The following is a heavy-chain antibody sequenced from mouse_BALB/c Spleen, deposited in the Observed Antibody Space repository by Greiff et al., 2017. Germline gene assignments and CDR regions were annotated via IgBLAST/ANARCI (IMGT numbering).Heavy chain of an antibody. CDR1: GFSLTSYG. CDR3: ARSTMISYYAMDY. CDR2: IWAGGST. D-gene: IGHD2-4*01. V-gene: IGHV2-9*02. J-gene: IGHJ4*01. Sequence: QVQLKESGPGLVAPSQSLSITCTVSGFSLTSYGVHWVRQPPGKGLEWLGVIWAGGSTNYNSALMSRLSISKDNSKSQVFLKMNSLQTDDTAMYYCARSTMISYYAMDYWGQGTSVTVSS.